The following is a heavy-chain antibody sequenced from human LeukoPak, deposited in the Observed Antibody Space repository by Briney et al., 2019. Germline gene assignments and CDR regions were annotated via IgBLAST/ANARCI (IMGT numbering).Heavy chain of an antibody. J-gene: IGHJ4*02. CDR1: GASISSGGYY. CDR3: SRDRDSSGYFFDY. Sequence: PSQTLSLTCTVSGASISSGGYYWSWIRQHPGKGLEWIGYIYYSRSTYYNPSLKSRVTISVDTSKNQFSLKLSSVTAADTAVYYCSRDRDSSGYFFDYWGQRTLITVSS. CDR2: IYYSRST. D-gene: IGHD3-22*01. V-gene: IGHV4-31*03.